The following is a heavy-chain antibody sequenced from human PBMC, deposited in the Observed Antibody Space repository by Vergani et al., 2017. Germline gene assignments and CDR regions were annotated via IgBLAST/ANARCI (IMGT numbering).Heavy chain of an antibody. V-gene: IGHV4-59*01. CDR1: GGSLSSYY. J-gene: IGHJ5*02. CDR3: ARGETTVTTSGWFDP. D-gene: IGHD4-17*01. CDR2: IYYSGST. Sequence: QVQLQESGPGLVKPSETLSLTCTVSGGSLSSYYWSWIRQPPGKGLEWIGYIYYSGSTNYNPSLKSRVTISVDTSKNQFSLKLSSVTAADMAVYYCARGETTVTTSGWFDPWGQGTLVTVSS.